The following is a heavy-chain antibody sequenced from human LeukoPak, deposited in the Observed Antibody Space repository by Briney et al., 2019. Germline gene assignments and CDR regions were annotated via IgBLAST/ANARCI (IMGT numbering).Heavy chain of an antibody. Sequence: ASVKVSCKASGGTFSSYTISWVRQAPGQGLEWMGRIIPILGIANYAQKFQGRVTITADKSTSTAYMELSSLRSEDTAVYYCARDKYYYDSSGYYPLDDYWGQGTLVTVSS. CDR2: IIPILGIA. D-gene: IGHD3-22*01. CDR1: GGTFSSYT. CDR3: ARDKYYYDSSGYYPLDDY. J-gene: IGHJ4*02. V-gene: IGHV1-69*04.